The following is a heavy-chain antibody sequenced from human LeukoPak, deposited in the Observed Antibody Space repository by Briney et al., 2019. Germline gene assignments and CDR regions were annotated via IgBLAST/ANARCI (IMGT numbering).Heavy chain of an antibody. J-gene: IGHJ4*02. D-gene: IGHD4-17*01. V-gene: IGHV1-18*01. CDR2: ISAYNGNT. CDR3: ATDLWDPDYGDYVRTHDY. CDR1: GYTFTSYG. Sequence: ASVKVSCKASGYTFTSYGISWVRQAPGQGLEWMGWISAYNGNTNYAQKLQGRVTMTTDTSTSTAYMELSSLRSEDTAVYYCATDLWDPDYGDYVRTHDYWGQGTLVTVSS.